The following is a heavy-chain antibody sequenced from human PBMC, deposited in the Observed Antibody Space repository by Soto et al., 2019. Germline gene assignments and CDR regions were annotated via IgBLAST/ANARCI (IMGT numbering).Heavy chain of an antibody. CDR2: ISDDGARI. V-gene: IGHV3-74*01. J-gene: IGHJ4*02. CDR3: TRGPRPSSPGTVAL. CDR1: GFAFDQSW. D-gene: IGHD2-2*01. Sequence: GGSLRLSFVASGFAFDQSWMHWVRQAAGKGLEWVSRISDDGARIDYADFVKGRFTIARDNATNTLFLQMRSLRGEDTAVYYCTRGPRPSSPGTVALWGRGALVTVSS.